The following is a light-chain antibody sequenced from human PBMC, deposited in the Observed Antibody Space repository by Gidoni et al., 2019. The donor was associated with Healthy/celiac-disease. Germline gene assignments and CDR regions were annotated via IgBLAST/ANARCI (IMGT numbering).Light chain of an antibody. V-gene: IGKV3-11*01. CDR3: QQRSNWPPMYT. CDR2: DAS. Sequence: EIVLTQSPATLSLSPGERATLSCRASQSVSSYLAWYQQKPGQAPRLLIYDASNRATGIPARFSGSGSGTDFTLTISSLEPEDFAVYYCQQRSNWPPMYTFXQXTKLDIK. J-gene: IGKJ2*01. CDR1: QSVSSY.